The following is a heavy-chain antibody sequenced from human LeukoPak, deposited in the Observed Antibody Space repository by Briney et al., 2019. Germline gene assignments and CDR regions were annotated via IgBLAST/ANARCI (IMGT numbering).Heavy chain of an antibody. J-gene: IGHJ4*02. CDR3: AKAVGYCSSTSCPNYFDY. CDR2: VSGSGSST. Sequence: GGSLRLSSAASGFTFSSYAMSWVRQAPGKGLEWVSAVSGSGSSTYYADSVKGRFSISRDNSKNTLYLQMDSLRADDTAVYYCAKAVGYCSSTSCPNYFDYWGQGTLVTVSS. D-gene: IGHD2-2*01. V-gene: IGHV3-23*01. CDR1: GFTFSSYA.